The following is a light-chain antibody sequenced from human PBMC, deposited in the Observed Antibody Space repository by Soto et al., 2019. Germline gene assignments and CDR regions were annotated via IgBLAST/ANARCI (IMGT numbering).Light chain of an antibody. V-gene: IGKV3-15*01. J-gene: IGKJ1*01. Sequence: EVVLTQSPATLSVSPGDRATLSCRASQYIGSAVAWYHQRSVQAPRLLIFDASIRVPTTPARFSGSVSGTEFTPTISSLESEDFAVYFCQQYGDRPRTFGQGTKVDIK. CDR2: DAS. CDR3: QQYGDRPRT. CDR1: QYIGSA.